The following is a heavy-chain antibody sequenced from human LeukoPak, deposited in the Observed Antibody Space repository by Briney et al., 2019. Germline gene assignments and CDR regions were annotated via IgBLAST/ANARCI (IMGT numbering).Heavy chain of an antibody. Sequence: PGGSLRLSCTASGFTFGDYAMSWVRQAPGKGLEWVGFIRSKAYGGTTEYAASVKGRFTISRDDSKSTAYLQMNSLKTEDTAVYYCTSLSRGSGYYRTYYYYGMDVWGQGTTVTVSS. D-gene: IGHD3-22*01. CDR2: IRSKAYGGTT. CDR1: GFTFGDYA. V-gene: IGHV3-49*04. J-gene: IGHJ6*02. CDR3: TSLSRGSGYYRTYYYYGMDV.